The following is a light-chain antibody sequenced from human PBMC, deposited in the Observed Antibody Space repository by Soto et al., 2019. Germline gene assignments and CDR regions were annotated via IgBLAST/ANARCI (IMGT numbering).Light chain of an antibody. J-gene: IGKJ3*01. V-gene: IGKV3-20*01. Sequence: EIVLTQSPGTLSLSPGERATLSCRASQSVSSYFAWYLQKPGQAPRVLIYGASSRATGTLDRFSGSGSGKDFTLTISTMEPEGCAVYYCQQYGRSPGTFGPGTKVDIK. CDR3: QQYGRSPGT. CDR1: QSVSSY. CDR2: GAS.